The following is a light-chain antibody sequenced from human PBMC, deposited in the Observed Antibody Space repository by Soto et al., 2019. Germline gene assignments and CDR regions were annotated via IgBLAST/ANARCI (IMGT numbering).Light chain of an antibody. CDR1: QSVSSGY. J-gene: IGKJ4*01. CDR3: QQYGSSPLT. Sequence: EIVLTQSPGTLSVSPGERATLSCRASQSVSSGYLAWYQQKPGQAPRLLIYGASSRATGIPDRFSGSGSGTDFTLTINRLEPEDFAVYYCQQYGSSPLTFGGGTKVEIK. V-gene: IGKV3-20*01. CDR2: GAS.